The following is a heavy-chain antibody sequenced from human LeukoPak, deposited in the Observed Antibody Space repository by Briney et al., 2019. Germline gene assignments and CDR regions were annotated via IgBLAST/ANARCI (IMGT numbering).Heavy chain of an antibody. V-gene: IGHV1-18*01. Sequence: GESLKISCKGSGYTFTSYGISWVRQAPGQGLEWMGWISAYNGNTNYAQKLQGRVTMTTDTSTSTAYMELRSLRSDDTAVYYCARGPLVPAATNWFDPWGQGTPVTVSS. CDR1: GYTFTSYG. CDR2: ISAYNGNT. J-gene: IGHJ5*02. D-gene: IGHD2-2*01. CDR3: ARGPLVPAATNWFDP.